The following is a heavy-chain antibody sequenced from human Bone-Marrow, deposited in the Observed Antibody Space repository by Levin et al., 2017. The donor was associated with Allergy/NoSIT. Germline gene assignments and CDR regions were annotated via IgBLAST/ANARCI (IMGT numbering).Heavy chain of an antibody. D-gene: IGHD6-13*01. CDR2: ITGRSDVI. V-gene: IGHV3-48*02. CDR1: GFSFGSYA. J-gene: IGHJ5*02. Sequence: GGSLRLSCAASGFSFGSYAMTWVRQAPGRGLEWVSYITGRSDVIYYAASVKGRFTISRDNAKNSLFLQMNSLRDDDTAIYYCARDMGITGADDTWGQGTQVTVS. CDR3: ARDMGITGADDT.